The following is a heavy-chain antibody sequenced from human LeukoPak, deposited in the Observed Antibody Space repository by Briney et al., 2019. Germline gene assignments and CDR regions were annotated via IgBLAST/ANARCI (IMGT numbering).Heavy chain of an antibody. CDR3: VRDKIVGATHFDY. Sequence: PGGSLRLSCAASGFTFSSYEMNWVRQAPGKGLEWVANIKQDESEKYYVDSVKGRFTISRDNAKNSLYLQMNSLRAEDTAVYYCVRDKIVGATHFDYWGQGTLVTVSS. CDR1: GFTFSSYE. D-gene: IGHD1-26*01. J-gene: IGHJ4*02. CDR2: IKQDESEK. V-gene: IGHV3-7*01.